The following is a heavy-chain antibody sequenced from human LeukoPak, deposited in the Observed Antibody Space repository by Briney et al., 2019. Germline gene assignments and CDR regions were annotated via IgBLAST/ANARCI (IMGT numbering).Heavy chain of an antibody. V-gene: IGHV4-59*01. D-gene: IGHD3-22*01. Sequence: PSETLSLTCTVSGGSITSYYWSWIRQSPGKGLEWIGYIYYSGSTNYNPSLKSRVTISVDTSKNQFSLKLGSVTAADTAVYYCARSFYYDSPGLRYFDLWGRGTLVTVSS. J-gene: IGHJ2*01. CDR2: IYYSGST. CDR3: ARSFYYDSPGLRYFDL. CDR1: GGSITSYY.